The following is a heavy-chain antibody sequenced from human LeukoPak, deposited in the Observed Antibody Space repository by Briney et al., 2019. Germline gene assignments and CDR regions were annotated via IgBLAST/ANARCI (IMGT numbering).Heavy chain of an antibody. V-gene: IGHV3-30*03. CDR2: ISYDGNDK. CDR1: GFTFSSYG. J-gene: IGHJ3*02. D-gene: IGHD4-17*01. Sequence: PGGSLRLSCAASGFTFSSYGMHWVRQAPGKGLEWVAVISYDGNDKYYADSVKGRFTISRDNAKNSLYLQMNSLRAEDTAVYYCARDFGRNGDFHAFDIWGQGTMVTVSS. CDR3: ARDFGRNGDFHAFDI.